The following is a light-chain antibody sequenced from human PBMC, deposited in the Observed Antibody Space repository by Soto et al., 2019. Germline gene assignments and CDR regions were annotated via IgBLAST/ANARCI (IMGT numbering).Light chain of an antibody. Sequence: QSALTQPASVSGSPGQSFTISCTGTSSDVGDYNYISWYQHHPGKAPKVMIYEVRNRPSGVSNRFSGSKSGNTASLTISGLQAEDEADYYCVSFTTSRSYVFGTGTKLTVL. J-gene: IGLJ1*01. CDR2: EVR. V-gene: IGLV2-14*01. CDR3: VSFTTSRSYV. CDR1: SSDVGDYNY.